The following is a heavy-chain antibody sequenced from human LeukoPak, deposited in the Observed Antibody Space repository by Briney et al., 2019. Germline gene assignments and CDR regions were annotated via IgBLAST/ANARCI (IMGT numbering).Heavy chain of an antibody. CDR1: GFTFSRFA. CDR2: ISGNGHQT. CDR3: AKDANYYDSSGYLIPFDY. D-gene: IGHD3-22*01. J-gene: IGHJ4*02. V-gene: IGHV3-23*01. Sequence: PGGSLRLSCSASGFTFSRFAMTWVRHLPGRGLEWVSSISGNGHQTYYADSVKGRFSVSRDNSKNILYLQMDSLRADDSALYYCAKDANYYDSSGYLIPFDYWGQGTLVTVSS.